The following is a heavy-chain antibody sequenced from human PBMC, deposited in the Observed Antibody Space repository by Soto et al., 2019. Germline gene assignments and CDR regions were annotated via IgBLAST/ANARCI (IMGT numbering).Heavy chain of an antibody. Sequence: QVQMVESGGGVVQPGTSLRLSCATSGFTFSTSGMHWVRQAPGKGLEWVAMISHDGSVTYYTDSVQGRFTISRDTPKNTRYLQMNSLRDEDTAIYYCAKDWGSSGWYNWFDPWGQGPRVTVS. V-gene: IGHV3-30*18. J-gene: IGHJ5*02. D-gene: IGHD6-13*01. CDR1: GFTFSTSG. CDR3: AKDWGSSGWYNWFDP. CDR2: ISHDGSVT.